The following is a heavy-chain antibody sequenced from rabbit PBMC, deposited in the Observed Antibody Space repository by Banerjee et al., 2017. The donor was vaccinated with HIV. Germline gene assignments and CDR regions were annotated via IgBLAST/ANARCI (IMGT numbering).Heavy chain of an antibody. Sequence: QEQLVESGGGLAQPEGSLTLTCTASGFSFSSRYYMWWVRQAPGKGLEWIGCIYTSGGTTYYASWAKGRFTVSKTSSTTVTLQMTSLTAADTATYFCARDNGGDGGSGYGPFNLWGPGTLVTVS. V-gene: IGHV1S45*01. D-gene: IGHD6-1*01. CDR1: GFSFSSRYY. CDR2: IYTSGGTT. J-gene: IGHJ4*01. CDR3: ARDNGGDGGSGYGPFNL.